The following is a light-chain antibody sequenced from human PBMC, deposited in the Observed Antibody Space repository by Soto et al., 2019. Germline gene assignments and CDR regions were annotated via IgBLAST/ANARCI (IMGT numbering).Light chain of an antibody. Sequence: QSVLTQPTSVSGAPGQRVTISCTGSSSNIGAGYEVHWYQQLPGTAPKLLIYGNNNRPSGVPDRISGSKSGTSVSLAITGLRAEDEADYYCLSYDSSLGVVFGGGTKLTV. J-gene: IGLJ3*02. V-gene: IGLV1-40*01. CDR1: SSNIGAGYE. CDR3: LSYDSSLGVV. CDR2: GNN.